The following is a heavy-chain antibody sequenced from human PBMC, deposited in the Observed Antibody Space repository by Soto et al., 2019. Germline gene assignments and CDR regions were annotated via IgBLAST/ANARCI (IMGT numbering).Heavy chain of an antibody. CDR3: ARGLDFWSGYSYCMDV. J-gene: IGHJ6*02. CDR1: GFTFSSYA. D-gene: IGHD3-3*01. V-gene: IGHV3-30-3*01. CDR2: ISYDGSNK. Sequence: QVQLVESGGGVVQPGRSLRLSCAASGFTFSSYAMHWVRQAPGKGLEWVAVISYDGSNKYYADSVKGRFTISRDNSKNTLYLQMNSLRAEDSAVYYCARGLDFWSGYSYCMDVWGQGTTVTVSS.